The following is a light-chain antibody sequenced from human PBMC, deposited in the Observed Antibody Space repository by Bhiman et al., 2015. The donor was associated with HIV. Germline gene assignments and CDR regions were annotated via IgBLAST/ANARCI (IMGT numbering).Light chain of an antibody. CDR1: MSDIGGNT. Sequence: QSVLTQPPSASGTPGQTVIILCSGGMSDIGGNTVNWYQQFPGMAPKLLIYRNNQRPSGVPDRFSGSKSGTSASLAISGLQAEDEAEYFCATWHDSLDGVMFGGGTK. V-gene: IGLV1-44*01. CDR3: ATWHDSLDGVM. CDR2: RNN. J-gene: IGLJ3*02.